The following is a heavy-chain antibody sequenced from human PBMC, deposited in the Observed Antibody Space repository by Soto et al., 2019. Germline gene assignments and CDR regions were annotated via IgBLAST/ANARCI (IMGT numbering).Heavy chain of an antibody. Sequence: GASVKVSCKASGYTFTKYSIAWVRQAPGQGLEWMGWISAYNGNTNYAQNLQGRVTMTTDTSTSTAYMELRSLRSDDTAVYYCARGRSGSYYQDFQHWGQGTLVTVSS. D-gene: IGHD1-26*01. J-gene: IGHJ1*01. CDR2: ISAYNGNT. V-gene: IGHV1-18*01. CDR3: ARGRSGSYYQDFQH. CDR1: GYTFTKYS.